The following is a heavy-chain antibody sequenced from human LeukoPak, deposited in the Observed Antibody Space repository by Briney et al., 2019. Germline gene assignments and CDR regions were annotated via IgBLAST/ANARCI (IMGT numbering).Heavy chain of an antibody. D-gene: IGHD3-10*01. Sequence: WGSLRLSCAASGFTFFTYGMHWVRQAPGKGLEWVALIWYDGSYKYYADSVKGRFTISRDNSKNTLYLQMDSLRAEDTAVYYCARDLRKGTYFDSWGQGTLVTVSS. CDR3: ARDLRKGTYFDS. J-gene: IGHJ4*02. CDR1: GFTFFTYG. V-gene: IGHV3-33*01. CDR2: IWYDGSYK.